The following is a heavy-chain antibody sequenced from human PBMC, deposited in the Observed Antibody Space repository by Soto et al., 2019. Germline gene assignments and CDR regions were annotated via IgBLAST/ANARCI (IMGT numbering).Heavy chain of an antibody. J-gene: IGHJ6*04. D-gene: IGHD5-12*01. CDR3: ARDVYVAFSDMVVSMDYSYYSVIDV. Sequence: GGSLRLSCAASGFTFGSYSMNWVRQAPGKGLEWVSSISSSSSYIYYADSVKGRFTISRDNAKNSLYLQMNSLSAEDTAVYYCARDVYVAFSDMVVSMDYSYYSVIDVWGEGSTVTVSS. CDR2: ISSSSSYI. V-gene: IGHV3-21*01. CDR1: GFTFGSYS.